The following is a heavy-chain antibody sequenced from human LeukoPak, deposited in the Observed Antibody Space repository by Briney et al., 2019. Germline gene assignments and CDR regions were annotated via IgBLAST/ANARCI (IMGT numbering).Heavy chain of an antibody. Sequence: GESLRLSCAASGFTFSSYWMHWVRQALGKGLVWVSRISPDGSTTGHADSVKGRFTTSRDNAKNTLFLQMNSLRAEDTAVYYCTRDFDFSSAIWGQGTLVTVSS. CDR3: TRDFDFSSAI. V-gene: IGHV3-74*01. D-gene: IGHD3-3*01. CDR2: ISPDGSTT. CDR1: GFTFSSYW. J-gene: IGHJ4*02.